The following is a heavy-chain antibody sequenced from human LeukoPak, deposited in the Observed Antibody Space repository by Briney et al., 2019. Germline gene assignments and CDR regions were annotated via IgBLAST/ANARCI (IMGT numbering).Heavy chain of an antibody. CDR2: IYHSGST. CDR3: ARAGDTAMVFDY. Sequence: PSETLSLTCAVSGGSISSSNWWSWVRHPPGTGLECIGEIYHSGSTNYNPSLKSRVIISVDKSKNQFSLKLSSVTAADTAVYYCARAGDTAMVFDYWGQGTLVTVSS. J-gene: IGHJ4*02. D-gene: IGHD5-18*01. CDR1: GGSISSSNW. V-gene: IGHV4-4*02.